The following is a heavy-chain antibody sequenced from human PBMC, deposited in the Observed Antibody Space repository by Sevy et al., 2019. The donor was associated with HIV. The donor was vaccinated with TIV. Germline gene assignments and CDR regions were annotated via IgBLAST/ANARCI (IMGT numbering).Heavy chain of an antibody. D-gene: IGHD1-26*01. CDR1: GYTFTSYY. J-gene: IGHJ6*02. CDR2: IHPSGGST. Sequence: ASVKVSCKASGYTFTSYYVHWVRQAPGQGLNWMGIIHPSGGSTTYAEKFQGRVTVTRDTSTSTVYMELSSLRSEDTAIYYCAREKVGPTSGGMDVWGQGTTVTVSS. V-gene: IGHV1-46*01. CDR3: AREKVGPTSGGMDV.